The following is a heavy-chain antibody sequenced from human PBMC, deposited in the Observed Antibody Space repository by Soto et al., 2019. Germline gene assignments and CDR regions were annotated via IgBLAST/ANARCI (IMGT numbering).Heavy chain of an antibody. V-gene: IGHV5-51*01. D-gene: IGHD3-16*01. CDR1: GDKFTSYW. J-gene: IGHJ4*02. CDR3: ARRATYYYYFDY. CDR2: IYPGDSDT. Sequence: PGESLKISCKGSGDKFTSYWIGWVRQMPGKGLDYMGIIYPGDSDTRYSPSFQGQVTISADKSTSTAYLQWSSLKASDTAMYYCARRATYYYYFDYWGQGTLVTVSS.